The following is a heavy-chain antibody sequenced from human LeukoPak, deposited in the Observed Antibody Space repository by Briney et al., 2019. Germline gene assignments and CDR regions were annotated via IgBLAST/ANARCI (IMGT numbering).Heavy chain of an antibody. Sequence: PGGSLRLSCVASGFTFSSYWMHWVRQDPRKGLVWVSRINGDGRNINYADSVKGRFTISRDNSKNTLYLQMNSLRAEDTAVYYCAPHHPPSGSSWSSSPFDYWGQGTLVTVSS. V-gene: IGHV3-74*01. CDR3: APHHPPSGSSWSSSPFDY. D-gene: IGHD6-13*01. CDR2: INGDGRNI. CDR1: GFTFSSYW. J-gene: IGHJ4*02.